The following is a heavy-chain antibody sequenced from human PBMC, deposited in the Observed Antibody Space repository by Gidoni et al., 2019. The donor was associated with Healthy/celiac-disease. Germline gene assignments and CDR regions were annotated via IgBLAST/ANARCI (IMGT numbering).Heavy chain of an antibody. CDR1: GGSFSGYY. CDR3: ARDRRAYYCSSTSCYNYYYGMDV. Sequence: QVQLQQWGAGLLKPSETLSLTCAVYGGSFSGYYWSWIRQPPGKGLEWIGEINHSGSTNYNPSLTSRVTISVDTSKNQFSLKLSSVTAADTAVYYCARDRRAYYCSSTSCYNYYYGMDVWGQGTTVTVSS. D-gene: IGHD2-2*02. V-gene: IGHV4-34*01. CDR2: INHSGST. J-gene: IGHJ6*02.